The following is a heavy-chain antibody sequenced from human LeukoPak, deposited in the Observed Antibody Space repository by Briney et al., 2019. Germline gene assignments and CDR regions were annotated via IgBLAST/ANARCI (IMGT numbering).Heavy chain of an antibody. CDR2: ISSSGSTI. J-gene: IGHJ3*01. V-gene: IGHV3-48*03. CDR1: GFTFSSYE. Sequence: GGSLRLSCAASGFTFSSYEMNWVRQAPGKGLEWVSYISSSGSTIYYADSVKGRFTISRDNAKNSLYLQMNNLRAEDTAMFYCATSMAQDVDAFHVWGQGTMVTVSS. D-gene: IGHD2-8*01. CDR3: ATSMAQDVDAFHV.